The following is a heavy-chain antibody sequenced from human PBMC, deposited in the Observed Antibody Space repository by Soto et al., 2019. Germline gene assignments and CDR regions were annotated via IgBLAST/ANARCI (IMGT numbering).Heavy chain of an antibody. J-gene: IGHJ4*02. Sequence: PGGSLRLSCAASGFTFSSYWMSWVRQAPGKGLEWVANIKQDGSEKYYVDSVKGRFTISRDNAKNSLYLQMNSLRAEDTAVYYCARVPSIAARVFDYWGQGTLVTVSS. V-gene: IGHV3-7*01. CDR3: ARVPSIAARVFDY. D-gene: IGHD6-6*01. CDR1: GFTFSSYW. CDR2: IKQDGSEK.